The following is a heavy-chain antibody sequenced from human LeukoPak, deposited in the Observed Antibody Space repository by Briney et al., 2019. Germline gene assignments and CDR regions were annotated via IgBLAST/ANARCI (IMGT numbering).Heavy chain of an antibody. CDR3: ARRVSSGNFDY. CDR1: GDSISNMNYY. J-gene: IGHJ4*02. D-gene: IGHD6-19*01. V-gene: IGHV4-39*01. Sequence: PSEILSLTCTVSGDSISNMNYYWAWIRQPPGKGLEWIGTIYYSGGTYYNPSLKSRVTISVGTSKNQFSLNLTSVTAADTAVYYCARRVSSGNFDYWGQGGLVTVSS. CDR2: IYYSGGT.